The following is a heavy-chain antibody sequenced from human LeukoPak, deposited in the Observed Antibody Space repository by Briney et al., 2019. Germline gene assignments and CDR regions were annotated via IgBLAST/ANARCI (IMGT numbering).Heavy chain of an antibody. V-gene: IGHV4-59*01. D-gene: IGHD1-26*01. CDR2: IYYSGST. Sequence: SETLSLTCTVSGGSISSYYWSWIRQPPGKGLEWIGYIYYSGSTNYNPSLKSRVPISVDTSKNQFSLKLSSVTAADTAVYYCARTRVLRYSGSYRFDYWGQGTLVTVSS. CDR1: GGSISSYY. J-gene: IGHJ4*02. CDR3: ARTRVLRYSGSYRFDY.